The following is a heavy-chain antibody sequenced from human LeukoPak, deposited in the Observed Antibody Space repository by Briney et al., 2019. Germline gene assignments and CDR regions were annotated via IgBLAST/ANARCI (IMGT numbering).Heavy chain of an antibody. CDR1: GYTFTSYG. CDR2: INAYNGNT. J-gene: IGHJ4*02. V-gene: IGHV1-18*01. Sequence: ASVKVSCKASGYTFTSYGISLVRQARGRGLVWMGWINAYNGNTNYAQKLQGRVTMTTDTSTSTAYMELRSLRSHDTAVYYCARCLYDSGDYVDYWGQVTLVTVSS. D-gene: IGHD4-17*01. CDR3: ARCLYDSGDYVDY.